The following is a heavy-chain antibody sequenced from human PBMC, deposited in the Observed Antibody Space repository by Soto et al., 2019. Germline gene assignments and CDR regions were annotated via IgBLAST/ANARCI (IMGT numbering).Heavy chain of an antibody. J-gene: IGHJ6*04. CDR2: ISGGGGNT. CDR3: SKAKGDGSAYYGSYYYYGMDV. V-gene: IGHV3-23*01. Sequence: PWGSLRLSCAASGYTFTSYAMNWVRQAPGKGLEWVSTISGGGGNTSYSDSVKGRFTFSRDNSRNKLYLQMNSLRAEDTAVYYCSKAKGDGSAYYGSYYYYGMDVWGTGTTV. CDR1: GYTFTSYA. D-gene: IGHD3-22*01.